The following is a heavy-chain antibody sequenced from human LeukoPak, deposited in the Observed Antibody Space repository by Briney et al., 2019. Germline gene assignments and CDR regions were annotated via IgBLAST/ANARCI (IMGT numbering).Heavy chain of an antibody. V-gene: IGHV1-8*02. CDR1: GYSFTSYD. D-gene: IGHD3-10*01. CDR3: ARGPSITMVRGGQWYYYMDV. J-gene: IGHJ6*03. Sequence: ASVKVSCKASGYSFTSYDISWVRQATGQGFEWMGWMNPSSGNTDYAQKFQGRVTMTRDTSTSTVYMELSSLRSEDTAVYYCARGPSITMVRGGQWYYYMDVWGKGTTVTISS. CDR2: MNPSSGNT.